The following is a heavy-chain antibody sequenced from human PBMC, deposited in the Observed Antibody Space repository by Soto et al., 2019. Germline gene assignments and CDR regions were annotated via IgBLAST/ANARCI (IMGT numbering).Heavy chain of an antibody. D-gene: IGHD3-10*01. J-gene: IGHJ4*02. V-gene: IGHV4-59*11. CDR1: GGSISSHY. Sequence: PSETLSLTCTVSGGSISSHYLSWIRQPPGKGLEWIGYIYYSGSTNYNPSLKSRVTISVDTSKNQFSLKLSSVTAADTAVYYCARAPRGNYGYPSYFDYWGQGTLVTVSS. CDR3: ARAPRGNYGYPSYFDY. CDR2: IYYSGST.